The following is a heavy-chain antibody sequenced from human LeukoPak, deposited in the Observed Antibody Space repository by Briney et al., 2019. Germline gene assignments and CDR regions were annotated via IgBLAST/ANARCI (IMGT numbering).Heavy chain of an antibody. CDR3: AKDPYYYDSSSYFYFYYGMDV. D-gene: IGHD3-22*01. Sequence: PGRSLRLSCAASGFTFSNYGIHWVRQAPGKGLEWVAVISYDGNNRYYADSVKGRFTISRDNSKNTLFLQMNSLRAEDTAVYYCAKDPYYYDSSSYFYFYYGMDVWGQGTTVTVSS. CDR1: GFTFSNYG. J-gene: IGHJ6*02. V-gene: IGHV3-30*18. CDR2: ISYDGNNR.